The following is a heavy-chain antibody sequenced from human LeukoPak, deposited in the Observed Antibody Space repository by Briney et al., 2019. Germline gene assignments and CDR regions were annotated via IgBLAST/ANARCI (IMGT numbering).Heavy chain of an antibody. CDR2: TYSGGST. J-gene: IGHJ4*02. Sequence: QAGGSLRLSCAASGFSVSSNYMTWVRQAPGKGLEWVSVTYSGGSTYYADSVKGRFTISRDNSKNTLYLQMNSLRAGDTAVYYCARGAGERYFDYWGQGTLVTVSS. CDR3: ARGAGERYFDY. V-gene: IGHV3-66*01. CDR1: GFSVSSNY. D-gene: IGHD3-10*01.